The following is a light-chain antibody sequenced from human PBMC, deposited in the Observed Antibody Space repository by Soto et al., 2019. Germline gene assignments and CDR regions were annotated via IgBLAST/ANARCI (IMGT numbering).Light chain of an antibody. CDR1: QSLVSSDGDTY. J-gene: IGKJ3*01. V-gene: IGKV2-30*01. CDR2: KVS. CDR3: MRGTHWPFT. Sequence: DVVMTQSPLSLPVTLGQPASISCRSSQSLVSSDGDTYLNWFQQRPGQSPRRLIYKVSNRDSEVPDRFSGSGSGTDFTLKISRVEAEDVAMYFCMRGTHWPFTFGPGTKVDIK.